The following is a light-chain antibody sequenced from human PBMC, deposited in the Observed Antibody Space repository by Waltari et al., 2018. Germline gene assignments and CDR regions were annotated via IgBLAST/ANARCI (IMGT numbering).Light chain of an antibody. CDR3: QQYNNWPPQAA. V-gene: IGKV3-15*01. CDR2: GAS. J-gene: IGKJ2*01. Sequence: QQKPGQAPRLLMYGASTRATDIPARFSGSGSGTEFTLTISSLQPEDFAIYYCQQYNNWPPQAAFGQGTKLEIK.